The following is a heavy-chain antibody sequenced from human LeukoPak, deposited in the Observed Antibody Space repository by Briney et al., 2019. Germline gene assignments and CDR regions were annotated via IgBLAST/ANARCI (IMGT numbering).Heavy chain of an antibody. V-gene: IGHV1-18*01. D-gene: IGHD3-22*01. CDR2: ISAYNGNT. CDR1: GYTFTSYG. CDR3: ARVNYYDSSGYYGHYYYYYYMDV. Sequence: ASVTVSCTPSGYTFTSYGISWVRQAPGQGLEWMGWISAYNGNTNYAQKLQGRVTMTTDTSTSTAYMELRSLRSDDTAVYYCARVNYYDSSGYYGHYYYYYYMDVWGKGTTVTVSS. J-gene: IGHJ6*03.